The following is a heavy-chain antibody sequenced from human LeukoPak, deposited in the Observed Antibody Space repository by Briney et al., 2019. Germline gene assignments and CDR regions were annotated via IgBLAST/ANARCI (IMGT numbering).Heavy chain of an antibody. Sequence: GGSLRLSCAATGFTFSDYYMSWIRQAPGKGLECVSYISSRGHSAHYADSVKGRFTISRDNSKNTLYLQMNSLRAEDTAIYYCAKNGDRGAYCSGGSCYPYYYFYMDVWGKGTTVTISS. J-gene: IGHJ6*03. CDR1: GFTFSDYY. CDR2: ISSRGHSA. CDR3: AKNGDRGAYCSGGSCYPYYYFYMDV. V-gene: IGHV3-11*01. D-gene: IGHD2-15*01.